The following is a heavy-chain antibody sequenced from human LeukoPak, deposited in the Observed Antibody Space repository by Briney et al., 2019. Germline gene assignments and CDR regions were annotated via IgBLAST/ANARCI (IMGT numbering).Heavy chain of an antibody. CDR2: IRYDGSNK. V-gene: IGHV3-30*02. Sequence: GGSLRLSCAASGFTFSSYGMHWVRQAPGKGLVCVSFIRYDGSNKYYADSVRGRFTISRDNAKNTLYLQMNSLRPEDTAVYYCARGGHDGTYYLSYWGQGTLVTVSS. CDR1: GFTFSSYG. CDR3: ARGGHDGTYYLSY. D-gene: IGHD1-26*01. J-gene: IGHJ4*02.